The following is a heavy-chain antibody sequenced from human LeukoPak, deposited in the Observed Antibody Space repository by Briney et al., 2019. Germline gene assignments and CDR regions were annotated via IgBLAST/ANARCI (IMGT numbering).Heavy chain of an antibody. V-gene: IGHV4-59*01. CDR1: GGSISSYY. D-gene: IGHD3-22*01. CDR3: ASTPLYYYDSSGYYGH. Sequence: SETLSLTCTVSGGSISSYYWSWIRQPPGKGLEWIGYIYSSGSTNYNPSPKSRVTISVDTSKKQFSLKLSSVTAADTAVYFCASTPLYYYDSSGYYGHWGQGTLVTVSS. J-gene: IGHJ4*02. CDR2: IYSSGST.